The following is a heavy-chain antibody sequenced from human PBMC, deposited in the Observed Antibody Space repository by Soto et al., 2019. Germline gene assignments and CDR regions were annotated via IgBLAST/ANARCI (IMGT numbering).Heavy chain of an antibody. CDR3: AKDRDYTPLTLFDY. CDR2: IKSYGSDI. D-gene: IGHD4-4*01. J-gene: IGHJ4*02. CDR1: GFTFSRYW. V-gene: IGHV3-30*02. Sequence: PGGSLRLSCAASGFTFSRYWMYWVRQAPGKGLEWVAIIKSYGSDIIYADSVKGRFTISRDNFKNTLYLQMNSLRAEDTALYYCAKDRDYTPLTLFDYWGQGTLVTVSS.